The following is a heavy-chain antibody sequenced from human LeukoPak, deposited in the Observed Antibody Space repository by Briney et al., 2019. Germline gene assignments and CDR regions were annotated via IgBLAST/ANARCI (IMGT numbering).Heavy chain of an antibody. CDR3: ARDHTKGPMADV. D-gene: IGHD3-10*01. CDR1: EYTFTSYY. J-gene: IGHJ6*04. Sequence: GASVKVSCKASEYTFTSYYMHWVRQAPGQGLEWMGIINPSGGSTSYAQKFQGRVTMTRDTSTSTVYMELSSLRSEDTAVYYCARDHTKGPMADVWGKGTTVTVSS. V-gene: IGHV1-46*03. CDR2: INPSGGST.